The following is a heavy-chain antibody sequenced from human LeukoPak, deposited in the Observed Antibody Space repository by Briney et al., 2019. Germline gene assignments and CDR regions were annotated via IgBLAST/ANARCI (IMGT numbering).Heavy chain of an antibody. D-gene: IGHD6-13*01. V-gene: IGHV3-30*18. CDR3: AKDRIAAAGYYYYYGMDV. J-gene: IGHJ6*02. CDR2: ISYDGSNK. CDR1: GFTFSSYG. Sequence: PGGSLRLSCAASGFTFSSYGMHWVRQAPGKGLDWVAVISYDGSNKYYADSVKGRFTISRDNSKNRLYLQMNSLRAEDTAVYYCAKDRIAAAGYYYYYGMDVWGQGTTVTVSS.